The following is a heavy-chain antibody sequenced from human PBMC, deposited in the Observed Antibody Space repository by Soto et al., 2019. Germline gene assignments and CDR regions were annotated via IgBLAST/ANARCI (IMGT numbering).Heavy chain of an antibody. Sequence: EVQLVESGGDLVRPGGSLRLSCAASGFTFSGHWMHWVRQVPGKGLECVSRVNTDGGTSAYADSVKGRFTISRENAKNTLYLQMSGLRAEDAAVYYCAREAGYCSRTSCYRRASDTWDQGTTVSVSS. D-gene: IGHD2-2*01. V-gene: IGHV3-74*03. CDR2: VNTDGGTS. J-gene: IGHJ3*02. CDR3: AREAGYCSRTSCYRRASDT. CDR1: GFTFSGHW.